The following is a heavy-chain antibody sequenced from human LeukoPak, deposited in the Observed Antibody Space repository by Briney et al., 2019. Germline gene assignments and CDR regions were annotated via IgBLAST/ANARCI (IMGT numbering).Heavy chain of an antibody. CDR1: GFTFSSYA. CDR2: ISYDGSNK. D-gene: IGHD3-22*01. V-gene: IGHV3-30*04. Sequence: GGSLRLSCAAYGFTFSSYAMHWVRQAPGKGLEWVAVISYDGSNKYYADSVKGRLTISRDNSKNTLYLQMNSLRAEDTAVYYCARASYLYDSSGLFQHWGQGTLVTVSS. J-gene: IGHJ1*01. CDR3: ARASYLYDSSGLFQH.